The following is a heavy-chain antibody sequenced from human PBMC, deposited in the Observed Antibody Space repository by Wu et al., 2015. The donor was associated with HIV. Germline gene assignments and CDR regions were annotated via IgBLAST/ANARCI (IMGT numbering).Heavy chain of an antibody. J-gene: IGHJ4*02. CDR3: ARVRDYYGSGGPVGYFDY. Sequence: VQLVQSGAEVKKPGAPVKVSCKASGYTFTGYYMHWVRQAPGQGLEWMGWINPDSGGTNYAQKFQGRVTMTRDTSISTAYMELSRLRSDDTAVYYCARVRDYYGSGGPVGYFDYWGQGTLVTVSS. CDR2: INPDSGGT. D-gene: IGHD3-10*01. CDR1: GYTFTGYY. V-gene: IGHV1-2*02.